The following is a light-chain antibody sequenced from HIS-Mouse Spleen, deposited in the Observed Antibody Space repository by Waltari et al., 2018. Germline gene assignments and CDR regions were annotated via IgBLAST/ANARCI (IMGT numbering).Light chain of an antibody. Sequence: DIVMTQSPDSLAVSLGERATINCKSSQSVLYSSNNKNYLAWYQQKPGQPPKLLIYWASTRESGVPDQFSGSGSRTDFTLTISSLQAEDVAVYYCQQYYSTPLTFGGGTKVEIK. CDR3: QQYYSTPLT. CDR1: QSVLYSSNNKNY. CDR2: WAS. J-gene: IGKJ4*01. V-gene: IGKV4-1*01.